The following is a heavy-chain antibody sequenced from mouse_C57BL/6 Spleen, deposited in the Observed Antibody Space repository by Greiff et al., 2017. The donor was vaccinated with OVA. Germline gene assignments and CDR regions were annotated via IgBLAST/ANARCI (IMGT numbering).Heavy chain of an antibody. V-gene: IGHV1-64*01. Sequence: QVQLQQPGAELVKPGASVKLSCKASGYTFTSYWMHWVKQRPGQGLEWIGMFHPNSGSTNYNEKFKSKATLTVDKSSSTAYMQLSSLTSEDSAVYYCARSDYDYDGGYWYFDVWGTGTTVTVSS. CDR3: ARSDYDYDGGYWYFDV. J-gene: IGHJ1*03. CDR2: FHPNSGST. CDR1: GYTFTSYW. D-gene: IGHD2-4*01.